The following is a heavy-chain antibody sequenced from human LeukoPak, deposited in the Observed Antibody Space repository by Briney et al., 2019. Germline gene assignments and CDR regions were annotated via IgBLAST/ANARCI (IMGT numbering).Heavy chain of an antibody. CDR1: GSTFSSYA. J-gene: IGHJ4*02. V-gene: IGHV3-23*01. CDR2: ISGSGGST. D-gene: IGHD1-26*01. Sequence: QPGGSVRLYCAVSGSTFSSYAMSWVRQAPGKGLEWVSAISGSGGSTYYADSVKGRFTVSSNNAKNTLDLQMNSLGDEDTAVYYCAEDVGLKPSGPFDYWGQGTLVTVSS. CDR3: AEDVGLKPSGPFDY.